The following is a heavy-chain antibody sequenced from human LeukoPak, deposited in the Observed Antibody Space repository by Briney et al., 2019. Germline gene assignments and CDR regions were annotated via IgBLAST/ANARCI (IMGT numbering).Heavy chain of an antibody. D-gene: IGHD6-19*01. V-gene: IGHV3-23*01. CDR2: ISGSGGST. Sequence: GGSLRLSCAASGITFSSYAMSWVRQAPGKGLEWVSGISGSGGSTYYADSVKGRFTISRDNSKNTLDLQMNSRRAEDTAVYYCAKDVRVSGWYVFDYWGQGTLVTVSS. J-gene: IGHJ4*02. CDR3: AKDVRVSGWYVFDY. CDR1: GITFSSYA.